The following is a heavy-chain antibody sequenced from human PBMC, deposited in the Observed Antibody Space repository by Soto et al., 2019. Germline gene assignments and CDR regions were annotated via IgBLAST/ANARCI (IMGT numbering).Heavy chain of an antibody. D-gene: IGHD6-13*01. V-gene: IGHV4-59*01. CDR3: AREGSSWPSNGMDV. Sequence: SETLSLTCTVSGGSISSYYWSWIRQPPGKGLEWIGYIYYSGSTNYNPSLKSRVTISVDTSKNQFSLKLSSVTAADTAVYYCAREGSSWPSNGMDVWGQGTTVTISS. CDR1: GGSISSYY. J-gene: IGHJ6*02. CDR2: IYYSGST.